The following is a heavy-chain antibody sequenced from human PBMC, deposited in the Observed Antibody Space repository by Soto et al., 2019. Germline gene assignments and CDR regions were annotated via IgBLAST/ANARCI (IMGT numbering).Heavy chain of an antibody. J-gene: IGHJ6*02. D-gene: IGHD3-3*01. CDR3: ARGKVDYDFWSGYSYYYYYYGMDV. Sequence: LSLTCTVSGDSVTSGNYYWSWIRQPPGKGLEWIGEINHSGSTNYNPSLKSRVTISVDTSKNQFSLKLSSVTAADTAVYYCARGKVDYDFWSGYSYYYYYYGMDVWGQGTTVTVSS. CDR2: INHSGST. V-gene: IGHV4-39*07. CDR1: GDSVTSGNYY.